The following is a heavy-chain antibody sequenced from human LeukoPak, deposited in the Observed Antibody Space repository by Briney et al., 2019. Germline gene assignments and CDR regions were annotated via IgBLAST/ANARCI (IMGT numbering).Heavy chain of an antibody. D-gene: IGHD6-19*01. Sequence: ASGKVSCKASGYTFTSYDINWVRQATGQGLELMGWMNPNSGNTGYAQKFQGRVTMTRNTSISTAYMELSSLRSEDTAVYYCARGLSKWLVQGDDYWGQGTLVTVSS. CDR1: GYTFTSYD. J-gene: IGHJ4*02. V-gene: IGHV1-8*01. CDR3: ARGLSKWLVQGDDY. CDR2: MNPNSGNT.